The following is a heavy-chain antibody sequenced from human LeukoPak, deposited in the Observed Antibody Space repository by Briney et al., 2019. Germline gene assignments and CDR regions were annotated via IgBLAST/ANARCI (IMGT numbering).Heavy chain of an antibody. J-gene: IGHJ4*02. D-gene: IGHD2-2*01. V-gene: IGHV3-23*01. CDR3: AKDAPVNIVVVPAANS. CDR2: ISGSGGST. CDR1: GFTFSSYA. Sequence: GGSLRLSCAASGFTFSSYAMSWDRQAPGKGLEWVSAISGSGGSTYYADSVKGRFTISRDNSKNTLYLQMNSPRAEDTAVYYCAKDAPVNIVVVPAANSWGQGTLVTVSS.